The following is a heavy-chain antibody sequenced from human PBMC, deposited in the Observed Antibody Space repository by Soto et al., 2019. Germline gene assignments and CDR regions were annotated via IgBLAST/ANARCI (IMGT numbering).Heavy chain of an antibody. CDR1: GGSMSSSRYY. CDR2: IYYRGST. J-gene: IGHJ4*02. Sequence: SGSLSLTCTVSGGSMSSSRYYWGWIRQPPGKGLGWIGSIYYRGSTYYNPSPKSRVTISVDTSKNQFSLKLSSMTAAYTAVYYCARHPFMTTVLTDCGQGTLVTVSS. V-gene: IGHV4-39*01. CDR3: ARHPFMTTVLTD. D-gene: IGHD4-17*01.